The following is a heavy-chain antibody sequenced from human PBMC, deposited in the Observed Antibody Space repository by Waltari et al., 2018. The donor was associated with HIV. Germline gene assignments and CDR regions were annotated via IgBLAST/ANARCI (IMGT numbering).Heavy chain of an antibody. D-gene: IGHD2-21*02. Sequence: EVQLVESGGGLIQPGGSLRLSCAASGFSVSSNYMSWVRQAPGKVLDWSSVILSGGSTYYADAVKGRFTISRDNSNNTLYLQMNSLRAEDTAVYYCARGFGCGGDCYYFDYWGQGTLVTVSS. V-gene: IGHV3-53*01. J-gene: IGHJ4*02. CDR2: ILSGGST. CDR1: GFSVSSNY. CDR3: ARGFGCGGDCYYFDY.